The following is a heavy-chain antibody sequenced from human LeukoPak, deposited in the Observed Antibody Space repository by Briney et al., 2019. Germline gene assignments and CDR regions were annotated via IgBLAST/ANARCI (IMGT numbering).Heavy chain of an antibody. V-gene: IGHV4-39*01. CDR2: IYYSGST. Sequence: PSETLSLTCTVSGGSISSSSYYWGWIRQPPGKGLEWIGSIYYSGSTYYNPSLKSRVTISVDTSKNQFSLKLSSVTAADTAVYYCARLRAYSSSWEGGRWGQGTLVTVSS. D-gene: IGHD6-13*01. CDR3: ARLRAYSSSWEGGR. J-gene: IGHJ4*02. CDR1: GGSISSSSYY.